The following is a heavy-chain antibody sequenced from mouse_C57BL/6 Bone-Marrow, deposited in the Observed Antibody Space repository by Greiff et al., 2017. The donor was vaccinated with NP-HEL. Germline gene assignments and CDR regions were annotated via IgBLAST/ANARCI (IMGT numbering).Heavy chain of an antibody. CDR2: IDPNSGGT. D-gene: IGHD2-3*01. CDR1: GYTFTSYW. V-gene: IGHV1-72*01. J-gene: IGHJ2*01. Sequence: QVQLQQPGAELVKPGASVKLSCKASGYTFTSYWMHWVKQRPGRGLEWIGRIDPNSGGTKYNEKFKSKATLTVDKPSSTADMQLSSLTSEDSAVYYCAGYYDGDPPYFDYWGQGTTLTVSS. CDR3: AGYYDGDPPYFDY.